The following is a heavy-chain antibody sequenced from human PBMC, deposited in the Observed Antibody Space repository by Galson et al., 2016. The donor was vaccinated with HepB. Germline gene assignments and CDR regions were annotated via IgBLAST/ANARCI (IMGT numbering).Heavy chain of an antibody. J-gene: IGHJ4*02. V-gene: IGHV3-53*01. CDR3: ARDPPAVATATWG. Sequence: SLRLSCAASGFSFSNSGMSWVRQAPGRGLEWVSLIYSGGTTKYADSVKGRFTISRDSSKNKLYLQMNSLRAEDTGVYYCARDPPAVATATWGWGQGTLVTVSS. CDR1: GFSFSNSG. D-gene: IGHD2-2*01. CDR2: IYSGGTT.